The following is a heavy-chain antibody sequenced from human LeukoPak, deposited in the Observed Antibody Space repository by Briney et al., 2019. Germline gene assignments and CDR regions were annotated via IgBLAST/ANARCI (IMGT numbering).Heavy chain of an antibody. J-gene: IGHJ4*02. Sequence: KTSETLSLTCTVSGGSVSSSGYFWGWIREPPGKGLEWIGSIYYSGSTYYNPSLKSRVTMSVDTSKNQFSLNLRSVTAADTAVYYCARINSGWYFDYWGQGTLVTVSS. CDR3: ARINSGWYFDY. D-gene: IGHD6-19*01. V-gene: IGHV4-39*01. CDR2: IYYSGST. CDR1: GGSVSSSGYF.